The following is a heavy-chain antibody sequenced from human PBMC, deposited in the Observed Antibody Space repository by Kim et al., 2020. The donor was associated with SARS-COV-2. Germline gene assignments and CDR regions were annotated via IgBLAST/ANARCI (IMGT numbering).Heavy chain of an antibody. CDR3: ARGGYSSSWYNYYGMDV. D-gene: IGHD6-13*01. CDR2: IWYDGSNK. CDR1: GFTFSSYG. V-gene: IGHV3-33*01. J-gene: IGHJ6*02. Sequence: GGSLRLSCAASGFTFSSYGMHWVRQAPGKGLEWVAVIWYDGSNKYYADSVKGRFTISRDNSKNTLYLQMNSLRAEDTAVYYCARGGYSSSWYNYYGMDVWGQGTTVTVSS.